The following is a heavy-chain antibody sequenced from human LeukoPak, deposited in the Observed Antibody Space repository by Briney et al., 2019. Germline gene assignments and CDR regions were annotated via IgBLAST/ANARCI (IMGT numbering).Heavy chain of an antibody. D-gene: IGHD6-13*01. CDR1: GDSIRIGGYC. CDR3: ARANRSAGTGFSDY. CDR2: INHSGST. J-gene: IGHJ4*02. V-gene: IGHV4-34*01. Sequence: SETLSLTCTLSGDSIRIGGYCWRWIRQPPGKGLEWIGEINHSGSTNYNPSLKSRVTFSVDTSKNQFSLKLSSLTAADTAVYYFARANRSAGTGFSDYWGQGTLVTVSS.